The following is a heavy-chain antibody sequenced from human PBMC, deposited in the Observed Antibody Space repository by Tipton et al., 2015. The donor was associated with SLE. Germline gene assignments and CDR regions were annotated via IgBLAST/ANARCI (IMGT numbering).Heavy chain of an antibody. Sequence: SLRLSCVASGFSFSNYAMSWVRQAPGKGLEWLSIVYSGGDKTHYADSVKDRFTISRDNSKNTLYLQLNSLRGDDTAIYYCATIYGGYNYWGQGALVTVSA. CDR1: GFSFSNYA. D-gene: IGHD4-17*01. V-gene: IGHV3-23*03. CDR2: VYSGGDKT. CDR3: ATIYGGYNY. J-gene: IGHJ4*02.